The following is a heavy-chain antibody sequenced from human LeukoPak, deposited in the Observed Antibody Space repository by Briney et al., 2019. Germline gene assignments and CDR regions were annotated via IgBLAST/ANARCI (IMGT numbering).Heavy chain of an antibody. CDR1: GFTFSGYW. CDR2: IKEDGSEK. CDR3: AGGQWLVNWFDP. J-gene: IGHJ5*02. Sequence: GGSLRLSCAASGFTFSGYWMTWVRQAPGKGLEWVANIKEDGSEKYYLDSVTGRFTISRDNSKNTLYLQMNSLRAEDTAVYYCAGGQWLVNWFDPWGQGTLVTVSS. D-gene: IGHD6-19*01. V-gene: IGHV3-7*03.